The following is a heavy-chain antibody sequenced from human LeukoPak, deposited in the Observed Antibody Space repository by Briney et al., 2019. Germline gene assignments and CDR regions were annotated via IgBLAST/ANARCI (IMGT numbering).Heavy chain of an antibody. V-gene: IGHV3-33*01. D-gene: IGHD5-18*01. J-gene: IGHJ4*02. CDR1: GFTFSSYG. Sequence: TGGSLRLSCAASGFTFSSYGMNWDRQAPGKGLEWVAVIWYDGSDKYYADSVKGRFTISRDSSKNTLYLQMNSLRAEDMAVYYCARDPGYNYGNDYWGQGTLVTVSS. CDR2: IWYDGSDK. CDR3: ARDPGYNYGNDY.